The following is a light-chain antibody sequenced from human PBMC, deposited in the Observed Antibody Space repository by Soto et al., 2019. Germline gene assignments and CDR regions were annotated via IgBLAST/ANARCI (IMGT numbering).Light chain of an antibody. CDR3: LKKYFYPFT. CDR1: QGIRHD. V-gene: IGKV1-6*01. J-gene: IGKJ3*01. Sequence: AILMTQSPSSLSASVGERVTITCRASQGIRHDLDWFQQKPGKAPKLLIYAASTLQSGVPARFSGSGSGTDFTLTISSLQPEDFATYYCLKKYFYPFTFGHGTKVDIK. CDR2: AAS.